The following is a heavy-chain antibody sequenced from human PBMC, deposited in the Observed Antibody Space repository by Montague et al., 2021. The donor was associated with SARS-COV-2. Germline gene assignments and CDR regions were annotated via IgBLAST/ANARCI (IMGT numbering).Heavy chain of an antibody. V-gene: IGHV4-4*02. D-gene: IGHD6-19*01. Sequence: SETLSLTCAVSGGSISSSNWWCWVRQPPGKGLEWIGEIYHSGSTNYNPSLKSRVTISVDKSKNQFSLKLSSVTAAATAVYYCARDRPRSSGWPYYFDYWGQGTLVTVSS. CDR2: IYHSGST. J-gene: IGHJ4*02. CDR3: ARDRPRSSGWPYYFDY. CDR1: GGSISSSNW.